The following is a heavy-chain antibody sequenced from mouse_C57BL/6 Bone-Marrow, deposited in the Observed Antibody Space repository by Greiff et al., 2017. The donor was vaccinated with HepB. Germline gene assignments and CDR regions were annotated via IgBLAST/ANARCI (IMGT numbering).Heavy chain of an antibody. CDR1: GYTFTSYD. CDR3: ALITTVVATDY. D-gene: IGHD1-1*01. CDR2: IYPRDGST. Sequence: LVESGPELVKPGASVKLSCKASGYTFTSYDINWVKQRPGQGLEWIGWIYPRDGSTKYNEKFKGKATLTVDISSSTAYMELHSLTSEDSAVYFCALITTVVATDYWGQGTTLTVSS. V-gene: IGHV1-85*01. J-gene: IGHJ2*01.